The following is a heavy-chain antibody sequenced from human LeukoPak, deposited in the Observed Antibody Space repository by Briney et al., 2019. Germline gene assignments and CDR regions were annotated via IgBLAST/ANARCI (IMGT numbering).Heavy chain of an antibody. J-gene: IGHJ6*02. V-gene: IGHV4-59*08. Sequence: SKTLSLTCTVSGGSISSYYWSWIRQPPGKGLEWIGYIYYSGSTNYNPSLKSRVTISVDTSKNQFSLKLSSVTAADTAVYYCAMTGGYDFWSGYHYYGMDVWGQGTTVTVSS. CDR2: IYYSGST. CDR1: GGSISSYY. CDR3: AMTGGYDFWSGYHYYGMDV. D-gene: IGHD3-3*01.